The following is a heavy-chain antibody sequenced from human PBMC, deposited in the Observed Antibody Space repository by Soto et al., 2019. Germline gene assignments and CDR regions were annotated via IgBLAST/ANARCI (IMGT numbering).Heavy chain of an antibody. CDR1: GGTFSSYA. J-gene: IGHJ5*02. V-gene: IGHV1-69*01. Sequence: QVQLVQSGAEVKKPGSSVKVSCKASGGTFSSYAISWVRQAPGQGLEWMGGIIPIFGTANYAQKFQGRVTITAEESTSSACMELSSMRSEDTAVYYCARDGYRYGYWFDPWGQGTLVTVSS. CDR3: ARDGYRYGYWFDP. D-gene: IGHD5-18*01. CDR2: IIPIFGTA.